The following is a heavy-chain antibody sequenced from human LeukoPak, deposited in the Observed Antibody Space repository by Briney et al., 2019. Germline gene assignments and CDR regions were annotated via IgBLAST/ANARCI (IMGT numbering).Heavy chain of an antibody. J-gene: IGHJ4*02. D-gene: IGHD3-9*01. CDR2: IIPIFGTA. Sequence: SVKVSCKASGGTFSSYAISWVRQAPGQGLEWMGGIIPIFGTANYAQKLQGRVTITADESTSTAYMELSSLRSEDTAVYYCARSRDFDWLLEDWGQGTLVTVSS. CDR1: GGTFSSYA. V-gene: IGHV1-69*13. CDR3: ARSRDFDWLLED.